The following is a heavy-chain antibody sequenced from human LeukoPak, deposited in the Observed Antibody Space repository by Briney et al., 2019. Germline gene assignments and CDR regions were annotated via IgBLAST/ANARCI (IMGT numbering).Heavy chain of an antibody. CDR3: ARDAPLRYNWSDGYYYYGMDV. CDR1: GGTFSSYA. V-gene: IGHV1-18*01. CDR2: ISAYNGNT. Sequence: ASVKVSCKASGGTFSSYAISWVRQAPGQGLEWMGWISAYNGNTNYAQKLQGRVTMTTDTSTSTAYMELRSLRSDDTAVYYCARDAPLRYNWSDGYYYYGMDVWGQGTTVTVSS. J-gene: IGHJ6*02. D-gene: IGHD1-1*01.